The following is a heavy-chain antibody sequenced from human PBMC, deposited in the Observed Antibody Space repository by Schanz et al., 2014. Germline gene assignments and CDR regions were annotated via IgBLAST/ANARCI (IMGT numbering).Heavy chain of an antibody. CDR1: GITLSGYG. CDR2: ISFDGRNT. V-gene: IGHV3-30*03. D-gene: IGHD3-10*01. CDR3: ARGPIPIQGVPMDF. Sequence: QVQLAESGGGVVQPGRSLRLSCAASGITLSGYGLHWVRQAPGKGLEWVGFISFDGRNTGYAHSVKGRFTISRDNSKDTLYLQMSGLTPEDTAVYYCARGPIPIQGVPMDFWGQGALXTVSS. J-gene: IGHJ4*02.